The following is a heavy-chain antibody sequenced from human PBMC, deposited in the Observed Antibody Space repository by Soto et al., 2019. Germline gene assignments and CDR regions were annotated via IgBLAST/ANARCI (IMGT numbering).Heavy chain of an antibody. CDR1: GYTFTSYG. CDR3: ARDPSDVPRNSRQNLDSSSWGRAHYYYGMDV. D-gene: IGHD6-13*01. J-gene: IGHJ6*02. Sequence: GASVKVSCKASGYTFTSYGISWVRQAPGQGLEWMGWISAYNGNTNYAQKLQGRVTMTTDTSTSTAYMELRSLRSDDTAVYYCARDPSDVPRNSRQNLDSSSWGRAHYYYGMDVWGQGTTVTVSS. V-gene: IGHV1-18*01. CDR2: ISAYNGNT.